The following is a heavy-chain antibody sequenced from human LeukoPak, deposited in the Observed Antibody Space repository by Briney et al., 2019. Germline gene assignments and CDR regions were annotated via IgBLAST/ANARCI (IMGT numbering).Heavy chain of an antibody. Sequence: SETLSLTCTVSGGSISSSNCYWGWLRQPPGMGLEVIGIIHYSGSTSYNPSLKSRVTLSVDTSNNHFSLRRSFVTAADTAVYYCARHEEVDGYNPKTFHYWGQGTLVTVSS. J-gene: IGHJ4*02. D-gene: IGHD5-24*01. V-gene: IGHV4-39*01. CDR1: GGSISSSNCY. CDR3: ARHEEVDGYNPKTFHY. CDR2: IHYSGST.